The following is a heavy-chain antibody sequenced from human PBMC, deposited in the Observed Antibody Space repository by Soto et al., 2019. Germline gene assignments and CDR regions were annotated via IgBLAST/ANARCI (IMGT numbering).Heavy chain of an antibody. V-gene: IGHV2-26*01. D-gene: IGHD6-19*01. CDR2: IFSNDEN. CDR1: GFSLSNARLG. Sequence: QVTLKKSGPVLVKPTETVTLTCTVSGFSLSNARLGVSWIRQPPGKALEWLAHIFSNDENSYSLSLKSRLTISKDTSKSQVVLTMTTMAPGDTATYYCARIVGGWYVFFDYWGQRTLVIVSS. CDR3: ARIVGGWYVFFDY. J-gene: IGHJ4*02.